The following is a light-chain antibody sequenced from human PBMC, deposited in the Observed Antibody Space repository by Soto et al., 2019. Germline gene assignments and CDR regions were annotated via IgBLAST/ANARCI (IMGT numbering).Light chain of an antibody. V-gene: IGLV2-23*02. CDR3: CSRV. J-gene: IGLJ3*02. Sequence: QSALTQPASVSGSPGQSITISCTGTSSDVATYNLVPWYQQRPGTAPQLIIYEVTKRPSGVSTRFSGSQSGNTASLTISGLQADDEADYYCCSRVFGGGTKLTVL. CDR2: EVT. CDR1: SSDVATYNL.